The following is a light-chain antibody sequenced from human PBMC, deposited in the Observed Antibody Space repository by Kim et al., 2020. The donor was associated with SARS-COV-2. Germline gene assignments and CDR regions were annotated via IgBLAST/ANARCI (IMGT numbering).Light chain of an antibody. CDR3: SSYASSNAWV. CDR1: TSDVGYYNY. J-gene: IGLJ3*02. Sequence: QSALTQPPSASGSPGQSVTISCTGTTSDVGYYNYVSWYQQHPGKAPKLMIYEVTKRPSGVPDRFSGSKSGNTASLTVSGLQAEDEADYYCSSYASSNAWVFGGGTKLTV. CDR2: EVT. V-gene: IGLV2-8*01.